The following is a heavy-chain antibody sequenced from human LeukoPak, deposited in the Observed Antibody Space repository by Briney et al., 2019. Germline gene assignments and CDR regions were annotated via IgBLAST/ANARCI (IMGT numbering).Heavy chain of an antibody. V-gene: IGHV4-34*01. D-gene: IGHD4-17*01. J-gene: IGHJ4*02. CDR3: ARMTTGHDF. CDR2: VNHSGYT. Sequence: SETLSLTCAVFGTSFSSYYWSWIRQPPGKGLEWIGEVNHSGYTNDNPSLKSRVTISVDTSKNQFSLRLRPVTAADTAVYFCARMTTGHDFWGQGTLVTVSS. CDR1: GTSFSSYY.